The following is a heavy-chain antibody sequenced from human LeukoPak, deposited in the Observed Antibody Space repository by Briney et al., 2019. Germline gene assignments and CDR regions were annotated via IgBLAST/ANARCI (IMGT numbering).Heavy chain of an antibody. CDR3: VRDSGSNYYYYYMDV. V-gene: IGHV3-21*01. Sequence: GGSLRLSCAASGFTFSSHSMNWVRQAPGKGLEWVSSINSGSAYIYYADSVKGRFTISRDNARNSLYLQMTSLRAEDTAVYYCVRDSGSNYYYYYMDVWGKGTTVTVSS. CDR1: GFTFSSHS. J-gene: IGHJ6*03. CDR2: INSGSAYI. D-gene: IGHD6-13*01.